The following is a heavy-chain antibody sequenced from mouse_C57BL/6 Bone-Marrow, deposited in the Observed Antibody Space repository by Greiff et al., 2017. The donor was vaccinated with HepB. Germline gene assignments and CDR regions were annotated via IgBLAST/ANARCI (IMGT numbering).Heavy chain of an antibody. Sequence: VMLVESGAELVRPGASVKLSCKASGYTFTDYYINWVKQRPGQGLEWIARIYPGSGNTYYNEKFKGKATLTAEKSSSTAYMQLSSLTSEDSAVYFCARYFDVWGTGTTVTVSS. CDR1: GYTFTDYY. V-gene: IGHV1-76*01. CDR2: IYPGSGNT. J-gene: IGHJ1*03. CDR3: ARYFDV.